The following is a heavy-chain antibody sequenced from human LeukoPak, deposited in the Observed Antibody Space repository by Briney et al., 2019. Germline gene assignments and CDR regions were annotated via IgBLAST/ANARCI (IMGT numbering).Heavy chain of an antibody. Sequence: ASVKVSCKSSGYTFTSYYMHWVRPARGQGLAWMGIINPSGGSTSYAQKFQGRVTMTRDTSTSTVYMELSSLRSEDTAVYYCARDYYDSSGPIDYWGQGTLVTVSS. V-gene: IGHV1-46*01. CDR2: INPSGGST. J-gene: IGHJ4*02. D-gene: IGHD3-22*01. CDR1: GYTFTSYY. CDR3: ARDYYDSSGPIDY.